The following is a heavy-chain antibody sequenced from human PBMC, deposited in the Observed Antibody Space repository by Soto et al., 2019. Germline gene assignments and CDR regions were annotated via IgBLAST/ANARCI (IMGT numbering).Heavy chain of an antibody. Sequence: ASETLSLTCTVSGGSISSGDYYWSWIRQPPGKGLEWIGYIYYSGSTYYNPSLKSRVTISVDTSKNQFSLKLSSVTAADTAVYYCAREGGCSSTSCPFDYWGQGTLVTVSS. CDR3: AREGGCSSTSCPFDY. CDR2: IYYSGST. V-gene: IGHV4-30-4*01. J-gene: IGHJ4*02. CDR1: GGSISSGDYY. D-gene: IGHD2-2*01.